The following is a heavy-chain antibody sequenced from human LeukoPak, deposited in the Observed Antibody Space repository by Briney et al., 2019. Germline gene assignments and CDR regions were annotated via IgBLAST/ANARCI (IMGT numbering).Heavy chain of an antibody. CDR2: IRYDGSNK. D-gene: IGHD3-10*01. V-gene: IGHV3-30*02. CDR3: AKPRALYYYGSGSYFDPPFDY. J-gene: IGHJ4*02. CDR1: GFTFSSYG. Sequence: QPGGSLRLSCAASGFTFSSYGMHWVRQAPGKGLEWVAFIRYDGSNKYYADSVEGRFTISRDNSKNTLYLQMNSLRAEDTAVYYCAKPRALYYYGSGSYFDPPFDYWGQGTLVTVSS.